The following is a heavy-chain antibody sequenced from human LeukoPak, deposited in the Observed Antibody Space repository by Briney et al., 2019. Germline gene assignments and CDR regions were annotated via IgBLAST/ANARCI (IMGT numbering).Heavy chain of an antibody. J-gene: IGHJ4*02. CDR3: ARPPTTNYYDSSGYYLN. CDR2: IYPHDSET. CDR1: GYNFISNW. D-gene: IGHD3-22*01. V-gene: IGHV5-51*01. Sequence: GESLKISCQGSGYNFISNWIGWVRQTPGKGLEFLGIIYPHDSETIYSPSFQGQVTVSADKSISTAYLQWNSLKASDTAMYYCARPPTTNYYDSSGYYLNWGQGTLVTVSS.